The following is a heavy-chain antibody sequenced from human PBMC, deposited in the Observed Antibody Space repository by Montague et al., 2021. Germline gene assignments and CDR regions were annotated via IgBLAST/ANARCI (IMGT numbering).Heavy chain of an antibody. J-gene: IGHJ6*02. CDR1: GGSISSSSYY. CDR2: IYYSGST. Sequence: SETLSLTCTVSGGSISSSSYYWGWIRQPPGKGLEWIGSIYYSGSTYYNPSLKSRVTISVDTSKNQFSLKLSSVTAADTAVYYCARHPHSDYYYYYYGMDVRGQGTTVTVSS. D-gene: IGHD5-12*01. V-gene: IGHV4-39*01. CDR3: ARHPHSDYYYYYYGMDV.